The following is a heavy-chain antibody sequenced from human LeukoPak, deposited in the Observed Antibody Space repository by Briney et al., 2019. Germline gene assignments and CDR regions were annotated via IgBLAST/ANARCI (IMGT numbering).Heavy chain of an antibody. CDR3: ARDMAAAGTRGDY. Sequence: GGSLRLSCAASGFTFDDYAMPWVRQAPGKGLEWVSGISWNSGSIGYADSVKGRFTISRDNAKNSLYLQMNSLRAEDTALYYCARDMAAAGTRGDYWGQGTLVTVSS. J-gene: IGHJ4*02. CDR2: ISWNSGSI. CDR1: GFTFDDYA. D-gene: IGHD6-13*01. V-gene: IGHV3-9*01.